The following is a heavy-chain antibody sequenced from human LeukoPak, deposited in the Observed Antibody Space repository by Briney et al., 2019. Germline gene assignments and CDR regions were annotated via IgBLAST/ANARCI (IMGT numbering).Heavy chain of an antibody. J-gene: IGHJ6*02. Sequence: GASVKVSCKASGSTFTSYGTSRVRQAPGQGLEWMGWIRAYNGNTNYAQKLPGRVTMTTATSTRTAYRDLRSPGSDDTAVFYSAGGLNIGVVPAALRGMNVWGQGSTVT. CDR1: GSTFTSYG. CDR2: IRAYNGNT. CDR3: AGGLNIGVVPAALRGMNV. V-gene: IGHV1-18*01. D-gene: IGHD2-2*01.